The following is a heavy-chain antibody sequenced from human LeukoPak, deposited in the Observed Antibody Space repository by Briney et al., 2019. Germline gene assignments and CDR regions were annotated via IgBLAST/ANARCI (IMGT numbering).Heavy chain of an antibody. J-gene: IGHJ4*02. CDR3: AKDLAASGSYSHDY. Sequence: PGGSLRLSCAASGFTFSSYAMSWVRQAPGKGLEWVSIISGSGGSTYYADSVKGRFTISRDNSKNTLYLQMNSLRAEDTALYYCAKDLAASGSYSHDYWGQGTLVTVSS. D-gene: IGHD3-10*01. CDR1: GFTFSSYA. CDR2: ISGSGGST. V-gene: IGHV3-23*01.